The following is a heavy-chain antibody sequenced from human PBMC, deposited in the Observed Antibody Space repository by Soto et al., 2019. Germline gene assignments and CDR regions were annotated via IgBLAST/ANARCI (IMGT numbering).Heavy chain of an antibody. CDR1: GGTFSSYA. D-gene: IGHD3-22*01. J-gene: IGHJ5*02. CDR2: IIPIFGTA. V-gene: IGHV1-69*13. CDR3: ARVYSSGYYINWFGP. Sequence: GASVKVSCKASGGTFSSYAISWVRQAPGQGLEWMGGIIPIFGTANYAQKFQGRVTITADESTSTAYMELSSLRSEDTAVYYCARVYSSGYYINWFGPWGQGTLVTVSS.